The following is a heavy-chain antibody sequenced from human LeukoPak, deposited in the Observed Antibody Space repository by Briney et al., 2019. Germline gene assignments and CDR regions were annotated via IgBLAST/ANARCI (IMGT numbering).Heavy chain of an antibody. Sequence: NPGGSLRLSCAASGXTFGSYNMNWVRQAPGKGLEWVSSISTSSSYIYYADSVKGRFTISRDNAKKSLYLQMNSLRAGDTAVYYCARDGGDYYDSSGYPFHHWGQGTMVTVSS. J-gene: IGHJ1*01. CDR3: ARDGGDYYDSSGYPFHH. D-gene: IGHD3-22*01. CDR2: ISTSSSYI. CDR1: GXTFGSYN. V-gene: IGHV3-21*01.